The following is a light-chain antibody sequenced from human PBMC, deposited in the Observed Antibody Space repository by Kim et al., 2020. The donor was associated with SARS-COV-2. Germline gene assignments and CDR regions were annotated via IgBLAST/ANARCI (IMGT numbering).Light chain of an antibody. CDR1: NIGGKN. J-gene: IGLJ1*01. Sequence: SYELTQPLSVSVALGQTARITCGGNNIGGKNVHWYQQRPGQAPVLVIYRDNKRPSGIPERLSGSNSGNTATLSISRARAGDEADYYCQVWDSNAAVFGTGTKVTVL. CDR2: RDN. CDR3: QVWDSNAAV. V-gene: IGLV3-9*01.